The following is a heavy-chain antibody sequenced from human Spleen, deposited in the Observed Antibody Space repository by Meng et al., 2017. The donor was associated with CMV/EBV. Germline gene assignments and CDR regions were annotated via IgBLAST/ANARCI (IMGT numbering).Heavy chain of an antibody. Sequence: GSLRLSCTVSGASISSYYWNWIRQPPGKGLEWIGFIYYSGSTNYNPSLKSRVTISVDTSKNQFSLKLSSVTAADTAVYYCARGPYYCTSTTCHKPFDYWGQGALVTVSS. CDR1: GASISSYY. V-gene: IGHV4-59*01. D-gene: IGHD2/OR15-2a*01. J-gene: IGHJ4*02. CDR3: ARGPYYCTSTTCHKPFDY. CDR2: IYYSGST.